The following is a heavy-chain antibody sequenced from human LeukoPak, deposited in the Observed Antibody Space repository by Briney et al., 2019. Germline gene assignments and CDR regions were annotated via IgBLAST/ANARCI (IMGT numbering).Heavy chain of an antibody. CDR3: AGGQHLGSYNWFDP. CDR1: GGALNGYY. D-gene: IGHD6-13*01. Sequence: SETLSLTCAVYGGALNGYYWNWIRQPPGKGLEWIGEINHSGSTNYNPSLKSRVTISVDTSKNQFSLKVSSVTAADTAVYYCAGGQHLGSYNWFDPWGQGTLVTVSS. V-gene: IGHV4-34*01. CDR2: INHSGST. J-gene: IGHJ5*02.